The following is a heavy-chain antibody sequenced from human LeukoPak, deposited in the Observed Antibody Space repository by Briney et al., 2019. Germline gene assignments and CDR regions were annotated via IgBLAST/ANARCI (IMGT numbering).Heavy chain of an antibody. D-gene: IGHD6-13*01. CDR2: ISAYSGNT. CDR3: ARAAAGTGGYYFDY. J-gene: IGHJ4*02. Sequence: ASVKVSCKASGYTFTSYGISWVRQAPGQGLEWMGWISAYSGNTNFAQKLQGRVTMTTDTSTSTAYMELRSLRSDDTAVYYCARAAAGTGGYYFDYWGQGTLVTVSS. CDR1: GYTFTSYG. V-gene: IGHV1-18*01.